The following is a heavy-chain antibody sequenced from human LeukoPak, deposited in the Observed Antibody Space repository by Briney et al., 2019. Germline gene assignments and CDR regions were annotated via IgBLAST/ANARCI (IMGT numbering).Heavy chain of an antibody. CDR2: IYSGGSA. CDR3: ARQMTTVMTSWFDS. Sequence: SETLSLTCSVSGGSIRGYYWSWLRQSAGEGLEWIGRIYSGGSAIIYNPSLRSRVSMSGDTSKNQFTLNLRSVTAADTAIYYCARQMTTVMTSWFDSWCRGTLVTVSS. D-gene: IGHD4-17*01. V-gene: IGHV4-4*07. J-gene: IGHJ5*01. CDR1: GGSIRGYY.